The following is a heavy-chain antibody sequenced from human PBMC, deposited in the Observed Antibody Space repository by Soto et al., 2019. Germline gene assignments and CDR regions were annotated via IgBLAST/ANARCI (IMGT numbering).Heavy chain of an antibody. J-gene: IGHJ4*02. CDR2: IRGSGETT. D-gene: IGHD1-1*01. V-gene: IGHV3-23*01. CDR3: AKGGTTTNIILDS. CDR1: GFTSSNYA. Sequence: EVELLESGGGLVQPGGSLRLSCAASGFTSSNYAMSWVRQSPGKGLEWLSSIRGSGETTYYADSVKGRVTISRDNAKNTLYLQINSLTAGDTAVYYCAKGGTTTNIILDSWGPGTPVTVSA.